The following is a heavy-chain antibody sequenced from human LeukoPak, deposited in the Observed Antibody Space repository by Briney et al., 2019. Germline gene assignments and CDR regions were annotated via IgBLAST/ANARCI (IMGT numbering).Heavy chain of an antibody. Sequence: SETLSLTCTVSGGSISSSSYYWGWIRQPPGKGLEWIGSIYYSGSTYYNPSLKSRVTISVDTSKNQFSLKLSSVTAADTAVYYCAREVGCTNGVCYTQEIAGIDYWGQGTLVTVSS. V-gene: IGHV4-39*07. D-gene: IGHD2-8*01. CDR1: GGSISSSSYY. CDR3: AREVGCTNGVCYTQEIAGIDY. CDR2: IYYSGST. J-gene: IGHJ4*02.